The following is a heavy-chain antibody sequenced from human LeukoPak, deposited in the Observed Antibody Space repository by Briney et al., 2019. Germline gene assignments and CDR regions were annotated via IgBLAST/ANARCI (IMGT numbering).Heavy chain of an antibody. Sequence: SETLSLTCTVSGGSISSSSYYWGWIRQPPGKGLEWIGSIYYSGSTYYNPSLKSRVTISVDTSKNQFSLKLSSVTAADTAVYYCARENGDYDHYYYYGMDVWGQGTTVTVSS. V-gene: IGHV4-39*07. J-gene: IGHJ6*02. D-gene: IGHD4-17*01. CDR2: IYYSGST. CDR3: ARENGDYDHYYYYGMDV. CDR1: GGSISSSSYY.